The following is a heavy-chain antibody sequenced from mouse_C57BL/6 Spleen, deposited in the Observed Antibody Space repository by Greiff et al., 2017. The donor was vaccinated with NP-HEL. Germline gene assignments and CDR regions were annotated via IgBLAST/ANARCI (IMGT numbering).Heavy chain of an antibody. Sequence: VQLQQPGAELVKPGASVKLSCKASGYTFTSYWMHWVKQRPGQGLEWIGMIHPNSGSTNYNEKFKSKATLTVDNSSSTAYMQLSSLTSEDSAVYYCAKPLSTVDCYGYFDVWGTGTTVTVSS. CDR2: IHPNSGST. J-gene: IGHJ1*03. D-gene: IGHD1-1*01. V-gene: IGHV1-64*01. CDR3: AKPLSTVDCYGYFDV. CDR1: GYTFTSYW.